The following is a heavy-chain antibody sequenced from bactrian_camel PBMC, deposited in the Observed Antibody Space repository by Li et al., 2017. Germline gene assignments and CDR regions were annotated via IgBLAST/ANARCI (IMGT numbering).Heavy chain of an antibody. V-gene: IGHV3S1*01. D-gene: IGHD2*01. J-gene: IGHJ4*01. CDR3: ATDRGCTNGGSWLVDFEY. CDR2: LNTRNGAT. Sequence: QLLESGGDSVETGGSLRLSCSVSGAIDTGYCMAWFRQAAGKEREGDTTLNTRNGATYYSDSVKGRFTSSLDKSENTLHLEMNSLKPEDTAMYYCATDRGCTNGGSWLVDFEYWGQGTQVTVS. CDR1: GAIDTGYC.